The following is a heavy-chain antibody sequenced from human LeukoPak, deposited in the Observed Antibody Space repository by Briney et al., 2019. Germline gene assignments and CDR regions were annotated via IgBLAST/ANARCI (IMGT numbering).Heavy chain of an antibody. J-gene: IGHJ4*02. CDR1: GGSISSSSYY. Sequence: SETLSLTCTVSGGSISSSSYYWGWIRQPPGKGLEWIGSIYYSGGTYYNPSLKSRVTISVDTSKNQFSLKLCSVTAADTAVYYCARRSYYYDSSGYYYSYYFDYWGQGTLVTVSS. D-gene: IGHD3-22*01. V-gene: IGHV4-39*01. CDR2: IYYSGGT. CDR3: ARRSYYYDSSGYYYSYYFDY.